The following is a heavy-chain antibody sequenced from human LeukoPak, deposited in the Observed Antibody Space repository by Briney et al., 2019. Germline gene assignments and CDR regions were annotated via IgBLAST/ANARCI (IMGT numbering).Heavy chain of an antibody. J-gene: IGHJ5*02. CDR3: ANSPPLVPGGIKIRGGWFDP. CDR1: GFSLSTSGVG. Sequence: ESGPTLVKPTQTLTLTCTFSGFSLSTSGVGVGWIRQPPGKALEWLALIYWDDDKRYSPSLKSRLTITKDTSKNQVVLTMTNMDPVDKTTYYCANSPPLVPGGIKIRGGWFDPWGQGTLVTVSS. V-gene: IGHV2-5*02. CDR2: IYWDDDK. D-gene: IGHD3-10*01.